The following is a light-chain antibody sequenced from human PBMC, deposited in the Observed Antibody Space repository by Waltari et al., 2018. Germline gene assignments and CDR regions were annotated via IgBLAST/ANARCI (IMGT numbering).Light chain of an antibody. CDR3: QVWDNSGDHPWV. CDR2: DDT. J-gene: IGLJ3*02. V-gene: IGLV3-21*02. Sequence: SYVVTQPPSLSVAPGQTANFICGGNSIGSQHVHWYQQKPGQAPILVVYDDTDRPSGTPERFAGANSGNTATLTISRVEAGDEADYYCQVWDNSGDHPWVFGGGTKLTVL. CDR1: SIGSQH.